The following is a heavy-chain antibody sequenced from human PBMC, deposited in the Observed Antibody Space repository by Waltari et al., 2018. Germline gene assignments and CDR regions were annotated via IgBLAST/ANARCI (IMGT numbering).Heavy chain of an antibody. CDR1: GFTFTSSA. Sequence: QLVQSGPEVKKPGTSVKVSCKASGFTFTSSAMQWVRQARGQGLEWMGWINPNSGGTNYAQKFQGRVTMTRDTSISTAYMELSRLRSDDTAVYYCARGGAVAEGHDYWGQGTLVTVSS. J-gene: IGHJ4*02. CDR3: ARGGAVAEGHDY. CDR2: INPNSGGT. V-gene: IGHV1-2*02. D-gene: IGHD6-19*01.